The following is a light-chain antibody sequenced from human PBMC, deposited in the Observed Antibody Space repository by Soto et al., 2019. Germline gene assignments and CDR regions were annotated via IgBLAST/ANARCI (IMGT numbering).Light chain of an antibody. V-gene: IGLV1-40*01. CDR1: SSNIGAGYD. J-gene: IGLJ1*01. CDR3: QSYDSSLSAPV. Sequence: QSVLTQPPSVSGAPGQRVTISCTGSSSNIGAGYDVHWYQQLPGTAPKLLIYGNSNRPSGVPDRFSGSKSCTSASLAITGLQADDEADYYCQSYDSSLSAPVFGTGTKLTVL. CDR2: GNS.